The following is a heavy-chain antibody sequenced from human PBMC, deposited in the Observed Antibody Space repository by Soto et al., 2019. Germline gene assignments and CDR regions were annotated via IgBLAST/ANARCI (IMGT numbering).Heavy chain of an antibody. D-gene: IGHD3-22*01. CDR2: INPSGGST. Sequence: GASVKVSCKASGYTFTSYYMHWVRQAPGQGLERMGMINPSGGSTSYAQKFQGRVTMTRDTSTSTVYMELSSLRSEDTAVYYCARDYYDSRSGGYWFDPWGQGTLVTVSS. V-gene: IGHV1-46*01. J-gene: IGHJ5*02. CDR1: GYTFTSYY. CDR3: ARDYYDSRSGGYWFDP.